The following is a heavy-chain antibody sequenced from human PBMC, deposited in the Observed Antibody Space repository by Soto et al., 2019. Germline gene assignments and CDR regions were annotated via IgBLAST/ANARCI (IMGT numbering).Heavy chain of an antibody. CDR2: INSDGSTT. Sequence: EVQLVESGGGLVQPGGSLRLSCAASGFTFNSYWMYWVRQGPGKGLVWVSRINSDGSTTTYADSVKGRFTISRDSAKNTRYLQMRSLRAEDTAVYYCARGGSGWFHYYYGLDAWGQGTTVTVSS. V-gene: IGHV3-74*01. D-gene: IGHD6-19*01. CDR3: ARGGSGWFHYYYGLDA. CDR1: GFTFNSYW. J-gene: IGHJ6*02.